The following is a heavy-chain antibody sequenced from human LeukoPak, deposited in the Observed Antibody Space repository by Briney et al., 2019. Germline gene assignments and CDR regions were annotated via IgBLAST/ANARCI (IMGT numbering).Heavy chain of an antibody. CDR1: GYTFTSYG. V-gene: IGHV1-18*01. CDR2: ISAYNGNT. D-gene: IGHD3-22*01. J-gene: IGHJ4*02. Sequence: GGSVKVSCKASGYTFTSYGISWVRQAPGQGLEWMGWISAYNGNTKYAQKFQGRVTMTTDTSTSTAYMELRSLRSDDTAVYYCARVQPKRYDSSGYYYGDLDYWGQGTLVTVSS. CDR3: ARVQPKRYDSSGYYYGDLDY.